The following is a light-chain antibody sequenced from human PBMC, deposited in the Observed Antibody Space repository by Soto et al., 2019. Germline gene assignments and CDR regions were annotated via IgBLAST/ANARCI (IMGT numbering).Light chain of an antibody. CDR1: QSIRTF. J-gene: IGKJ1*01. CDR3: QQYTSHPWT. Sequence: DIHITQSPSSLSASVGDRVTVTCRAIQSIRTFLNWYQQRPGKAPNLLIYGASTLQSGVPSRFSGSGSVTDFTLTISSLQPDDFATYYCQQYTSHPWTFGQRTMVDI. CDR2: GAS. V-gene: IGKV1-27*01.